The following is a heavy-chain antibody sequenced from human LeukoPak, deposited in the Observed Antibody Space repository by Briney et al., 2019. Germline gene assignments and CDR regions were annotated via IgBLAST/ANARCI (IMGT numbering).Heavy chain of an antibody. CDR3: AKEYTGTFSPFPSYFDN. CDR2: IYTSGST. D-gene: IGHD1-26*01. Sequence: SETLSLTCTVSGGSISTYYWSWIRQPAGKGLEWVGRIYTSGSTNYNPSLKSRVTMSIDTSKNQFSLKVTSVTAADTAIYYCAKEYTGTFSPFPSYFDNWGQGTLVTVSS. CDR1: GGSISTYY. V-gene: IGHV4-4*07. J-gene: IGHJ4*02.